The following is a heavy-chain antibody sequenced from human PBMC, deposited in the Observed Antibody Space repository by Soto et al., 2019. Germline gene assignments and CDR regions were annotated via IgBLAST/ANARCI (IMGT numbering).Heavy chain of an antibody. V-gene: IGHV1-8*02. D-gene: IGHD1-26*01. CDR3: ARGLGAGASNWFDP. CDR1: GYTFINYD. CDR2: MNPKNDNA. Sequence: ASVKVSCKASGYTFINYDINWVRQATGQGLEWMGWMNPKNDNAGYAEKFQGRVTMTRNPSISTAYMELSSLTSDDTAVYYCARGLGAGASNWFDPWGQGALVTVSS. J-gene: IGHJ5*02.